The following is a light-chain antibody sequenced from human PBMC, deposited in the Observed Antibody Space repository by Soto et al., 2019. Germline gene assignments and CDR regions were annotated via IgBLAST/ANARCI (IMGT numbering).Light chain of an antibody. V-gene: IGLV1-40*01. CDR3: QSYDSSLSGVV. CDR2: GNN. CDR1: SSNIGAGYD. J-gene: IGLJ2*01. Sequence: QSVLTQPPSMSGAPGQRVTISCTGSSSNIGAGYDVHWYQQLPVTAPKLLISGNNNRPSGIPDRFSGSKSGTSASLAITGLQAEDEADYYCQSYDSSLSGVVFGGGTKLT.